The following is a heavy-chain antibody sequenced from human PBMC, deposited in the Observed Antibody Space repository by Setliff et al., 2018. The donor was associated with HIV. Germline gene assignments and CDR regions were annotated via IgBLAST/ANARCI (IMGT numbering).Heavy chain of an antibody. J-gene: IGHJ6*02. V-gene: IGHV4-4*09. CDR2: IYTSRGT. CDR3: ARASSGYESRGLLDFWGPGMLVTVSSDV. Sequence: SETLSLTCTVSGGSISGYHWNWLRQTPGKGLEWIGYIYTSRGTNYNHSLRTRVIISVDTSNQFSLKLSSVTAADAAVYYCARASSGYESRGLLDFWGPGMLVTVSSDVWGQGTTVTVSS. D-gene: IGHD5-12*01. CDR1: GGSISGYH.